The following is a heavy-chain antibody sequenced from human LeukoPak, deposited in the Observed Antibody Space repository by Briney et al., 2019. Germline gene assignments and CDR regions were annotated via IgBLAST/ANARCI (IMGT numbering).Heavy chain of an antibody. V-gene: IGHV3-74*01. CDR2: VNLDGRST. J-gene: IGHJ4*02. Sequence: EGSLRLSCAASGFTFGSYWMHWVRQVPGKGLMWVARVNLDGRSTSYAESVKGRFTISRDNAKLTVYLQMNSLRADDTAVYYCVRDVWGDRDGFFEYWGQGALVTVST. D-gene: IGHD5-24*01. CDR1: GFTFGSYW. CDR3: VRDVWGDRDGFFEY.